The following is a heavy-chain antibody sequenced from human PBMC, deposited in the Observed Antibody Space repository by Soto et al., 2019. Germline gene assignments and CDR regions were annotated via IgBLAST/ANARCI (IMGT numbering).Heavy chain of an antibody. Sequence: GGPLRLSCAASGFTFSSYAMSWVRQAPGKGLEWVSAISGSGGSTYYADSVKGRFTISRDNSKNTLYLQMNSLRAEDTAVYYCAKVVRPNTIFGVVKMGFDYWGQGTLVTVSS. D-gene: IGHD3-3*01. J-gene: IGHJ4*02. CDR1: GFTFSSYA. CDR2: ISGSGGST. V-gene: IGHV3-23*01. CDR3: AKVVRPNTIFGVVKMGFDY.